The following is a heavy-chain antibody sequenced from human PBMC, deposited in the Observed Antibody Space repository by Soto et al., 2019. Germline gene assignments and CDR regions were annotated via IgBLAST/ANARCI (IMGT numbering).Heavy chain of an antibody. J-gene: IGHJ6*02. Sequence: ASVKVSCKASGYTFTSYGISWVRQAPGQGLEWMGWISAYNGNTNYAQKLQGRVTMTTDTSTSTAYMELRSLRSDDTAVYYCAREGSHSYGYDYYYYGMDVWGQGTMVTVSS. V-gene: IGHV1-18*04. CDR2: ISAYNGNT. D-gene: IGHD5-18*01. CDR3: AREGSHSYGYDYYYYGMDV. CDR1: GYTFTSYG.